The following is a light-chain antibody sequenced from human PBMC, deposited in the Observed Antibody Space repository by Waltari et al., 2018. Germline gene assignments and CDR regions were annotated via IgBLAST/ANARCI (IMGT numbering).Light chain of an antibody. CDR2: EAS. V-gene: IGKV1-5*03. CDR1: QSITRW. CDR3: QQFVGYPYT. J-gene: IGKJ2*01. Sequence: DIQLTQSPPTLAASVGDRVTITCRASQSITRWLAWDQQKPGRAPKLLIYEASNLGTGVPSRFSGTGSGTVFTLTISSLEPDDFATYYCQQFVGYPYTFGQGTKVETK.